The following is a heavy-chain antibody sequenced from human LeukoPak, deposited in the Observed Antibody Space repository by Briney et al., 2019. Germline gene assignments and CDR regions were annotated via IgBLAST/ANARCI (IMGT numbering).Heavy chain of an antibody. CDR3: ARGVYYYDSSGYHWLIDY. CDR2: INSDGSST. V-gene: IGHV3-74*01. D-gene: IGHD3-22*01. J-gene: IGHJ4*02. CDR1: GFTFSSYW. Sequence: PGGSLRLSCAASGFTFSSYWMHWVRQAPGKGLVWVSRINSDGSSTSYADSVKGRFTISRDNAKNTLYLQMNSLRAEDTAVYYCARGVYYYDSSGYHWLIDYWGQGTLVTVSS.